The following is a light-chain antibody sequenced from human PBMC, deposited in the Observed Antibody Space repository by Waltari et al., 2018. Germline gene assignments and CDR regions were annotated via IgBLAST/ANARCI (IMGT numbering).Light chain of an antibody. Sequence: DIQMTQSPSSLSASVRDRVTITCQASQDISNYLNWYQQKPGKAPKLLIYDASNLETGVPSRFSGSGSGTDFTFTISSLQPEDIATYYCLQDYNYPRTFGQGTKVEIK. CDR2: DAS. V-gene: IGKV1-33*01. J-gene: IGKJ1*01. CDR3: LQDYNYPRT. CDR1: QDISNY.